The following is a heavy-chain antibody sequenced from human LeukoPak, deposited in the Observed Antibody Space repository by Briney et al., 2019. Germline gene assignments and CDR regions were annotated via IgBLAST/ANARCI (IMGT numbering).Heavy chain of an antibody. Sequence: ASVTVSCKASGYTFTSYAMHWVRQAPGQRLEWMGWINAGNGNTKYSQKLQGRVTMTTDTSTSTAYMELRSLRSDDTAVYYCARDYCSSTSCQHQFDYWDQGTLVTVSS. D-gene: IGHD2-2*01. CDR1: GYTFTSYA. CDR2: INAGNGNT. CDR3: ARDYCSSTSCQHQFDY. V-gene: IGHV1-3*01. J-gene: IGHJ4*02.